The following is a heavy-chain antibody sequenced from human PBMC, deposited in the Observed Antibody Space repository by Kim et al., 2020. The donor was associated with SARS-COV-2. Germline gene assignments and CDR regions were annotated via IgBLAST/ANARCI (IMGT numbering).Heavy chain of an antibody. V-gene: IGHV4-61*01. CDR2: IYYNGNT. CDR3: ARWHQLLDFDY. J-gene: IGHJ4*02. Sequence: SETLSLTCIVSGDSVSRGTYYWSWIRQPPGKGLEWIGNIYYNGNTNCNPSLKSRVAISVDTSKKQFSLRLSSVTAADTAEYYCARWHQLLDFDYWSQG. D-gene: IGHD2-2*01. CDR1: GDSVSRGTYY.